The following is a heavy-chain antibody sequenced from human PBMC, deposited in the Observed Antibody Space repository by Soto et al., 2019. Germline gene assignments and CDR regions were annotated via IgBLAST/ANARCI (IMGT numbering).Heavy chain of an antibody. V-gene: IGHV4-4*07. CDR1: GASVSKYY. CDR3: ARSPAYGDYANLDT. D-gene: IGHD4-17*01. J-gene: IGHJ5*02. Sequence: QVQLQESGPGLVKPSETLSLTCTVSGASVSKYYWNWIRQPAGKGLEWIGRIYTTRSPNNNPSLKSRVTMSVDTSKNQFSLKLNLSSVTAADTAVYYCARSPAYGDYANLDTWGQGTLVTVSS. CDR2: IYTTRSP.